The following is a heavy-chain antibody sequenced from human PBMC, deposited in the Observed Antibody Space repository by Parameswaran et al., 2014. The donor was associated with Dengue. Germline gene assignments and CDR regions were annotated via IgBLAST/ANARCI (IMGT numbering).Heavy chain of an antibody. D-gene: IGHD2-8*01. CDR2: IYSGGST. CDR3: ARDHNGQDWFDP. J-gene: IGHJ5*02. Sequence: PGKGLEWVSVIYSGGSTYYADSVKGRFTISRDNSKNTLYLQMNSLRAEDTAVYYCARDHNGQDWFDPWGQGTLVTVSS. V-gene: IGHV3-53*01.